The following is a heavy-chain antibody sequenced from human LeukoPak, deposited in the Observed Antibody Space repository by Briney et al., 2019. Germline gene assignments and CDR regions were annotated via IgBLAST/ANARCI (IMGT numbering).Heavy chain of an antibody. CDR2: INQSGRT. J-gene: IGHJ4*02. CDR1: GGSVSGRNYY. Sequence: PSETLSLTCAVSGGSVSGRNYYWSWIRQSPGKGLEWIGEINQSGRTNYNPSLKSRVTISVDMSKNQFSLKLSSVTAADTAVYFCARVDYRDYSKDFDYWGQGTPVTVSS. CDR3: ARVDYRDYSKDFDY. D-gene: IGHD4-17*01. V-gene: IGHV4-34*01.